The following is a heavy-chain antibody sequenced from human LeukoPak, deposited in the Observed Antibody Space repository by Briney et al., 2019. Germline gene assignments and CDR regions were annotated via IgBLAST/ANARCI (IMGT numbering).Heavy chain of an antibody. Sequence: SETLSLTCTVTGGSISSYYWSWIRPPPGKGLEWIGYIYYSGSTNYNPSLKSRVTISIDTSKNQFSLKLSSVTAADTALYYCARDYDYWGQGTLVTVSS. J-gene: IGHJ4*02. CDR2: IYYSGST. CDR1: GGSISSYY. V-gene: IGHV4-59*12. CDR3: ARDYDY.